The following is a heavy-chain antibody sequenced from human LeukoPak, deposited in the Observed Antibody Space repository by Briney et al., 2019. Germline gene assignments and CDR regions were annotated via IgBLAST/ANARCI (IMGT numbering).Heavy chain of an antibody. CDR2: INHSGST. D-gene: IGHD2-15*01. J-gene: IGHJ4*02. CDR3: ARRSKYCSGGSCYFANFDY. CDR1: GGSFSGYY. V-gene: IGHV4-34*01. Sequence: SETLSLTCAVYGGSFSGYYWSWIRQPPGKGLEWIGEINHSGSTNYNPSLKSRVTISVDTSKNQFSLKLSSVTAADTAVYYCARRSKYCSGGSCYFANFDYWGQGTLVTVSS.